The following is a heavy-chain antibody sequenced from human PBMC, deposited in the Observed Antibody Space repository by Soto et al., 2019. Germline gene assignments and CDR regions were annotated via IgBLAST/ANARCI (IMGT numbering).Heavy chain of an antibody. CDR3: ARPPFPGCINGVCYPCDH. V-gene: IGHV1-46*01. D-gene: IGHD2-8*01. J-gene: IGHJ4*02. CDR2: INPSGGST. Sequence: QVQLVQSGAEVKKPGASVKVSCKASGYTFTHYYIHWVRQAPGQGLEWMGMINPSGGSTDYAQKFHGRVTRTTDTSTTTVYMELSSLRSDDTAVYYCARPPFPGCINGVCYPCDHWGQGTLVTVSS. CDR1: GYTFTHYY.